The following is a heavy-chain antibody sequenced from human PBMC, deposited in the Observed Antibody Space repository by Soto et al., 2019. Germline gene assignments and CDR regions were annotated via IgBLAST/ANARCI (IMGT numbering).Heavy chain of an antibody. CDR1: GGSVSSGSYY. V-gene: IGHV4-61*01. J-gene: IGHJ4*02. CDR3: ARAGLGDGSDY. CDR2: IYYSGST. Sequence: QVQLQESGPGLVKPSETLSLTCTVSGGSVSSGSYYWSWIRQPPGQGLEWIGYIYYSGSTKYNPSLKSRVTISVDTSKNQCALKLSSVTAADTAVYYCARAGLGDGSDYWGQGTLVTVSS. D-gene: IGHD1-26*01.